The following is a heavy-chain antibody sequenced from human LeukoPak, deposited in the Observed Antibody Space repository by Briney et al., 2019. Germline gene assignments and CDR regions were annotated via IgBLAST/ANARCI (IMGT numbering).Heavy chain of an antibody. D-gene: IGHD6-13*01. J-gene: IGHJ4*02. CDR2: IIPILGTT. CDR1: GGSFRKKV. V-gene: IGHV1-69*04. CDR3: ARSGGSSWYTSLYY. Sequence: SVTVSCKASGGSFRKKVVSWVRQAPGQGLEWMGRIIPILGTTDYAQKFQGRVTITADKATNTAYMEVRDLRSDDTSVYYCARSGGSSWYTSLYYWGQGTLVTVSS.